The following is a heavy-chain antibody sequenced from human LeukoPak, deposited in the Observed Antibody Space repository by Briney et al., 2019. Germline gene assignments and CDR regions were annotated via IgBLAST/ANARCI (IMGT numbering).Heavy chain of an antibody. CDR1: GGSISSYY. Sequence: SETLSLTCTVSGGSISSYYWSWIRQPPGKGLEWIGYIYYSGSTNYNPSLKSRVTISVDTSKNQFSLKPSSVTAADTAVYYCARHGCSGGSCFVYWGQGTLVTVSS. J-gene: IGHJ4*02. CDR2: IYYSGST. CDR3: ARHGCSGGSCFVY. D-gene: IGHD2-15*01. V-gene: IGHV4-59*08.